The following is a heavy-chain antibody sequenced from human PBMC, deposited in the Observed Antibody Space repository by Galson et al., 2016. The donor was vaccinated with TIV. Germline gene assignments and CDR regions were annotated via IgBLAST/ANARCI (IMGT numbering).Heavy chain of an antibody. Sequence: SLRLSCAASGFTFSSFWMNWVRQAPGKGLEWVANIRPDGKEEYYVDSVKGRFTISRDNAGSSVSLQLNNLTDDDTAIYFCVRDSNPLAISASRFDLWGQGTLVAVSS. V-gene: IGHV3-7*01. J-gene: IGHJ5*02. CDR2: IRPDGKEE. CDR3: VRDSNPLAISASRFDL. CDR1: GFTFSSFW.